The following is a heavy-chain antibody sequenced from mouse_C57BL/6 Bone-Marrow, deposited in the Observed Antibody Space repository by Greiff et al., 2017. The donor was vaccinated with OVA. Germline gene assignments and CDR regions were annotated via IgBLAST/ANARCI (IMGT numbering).Heavy chain of an antibody. Sequence: EVHLVESGGGLVQPGGSLSLSCAASGFTFTDYYMSWVRQPPGKALEWLGFIRNKANGYTTEYSASVKGRFTISRDNSQSILYLQMNALRAEDSATDYGASHNWDYAMDYWGQGTSVTVSS. CDR3: ASHNWDYAMDY. CDR2: IRNKANGYTT. J-gene: IGHJ4*01. D-gene: IGHD4-1*01. CDR1: GFTFTDYY. V-gene: IGHV7-3*01.